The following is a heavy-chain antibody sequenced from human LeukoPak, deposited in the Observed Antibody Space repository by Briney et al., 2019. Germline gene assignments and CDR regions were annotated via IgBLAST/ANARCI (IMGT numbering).Heavy chain of an antibody. CDR2: ISGSGGST. CDR1: RFTFSSYA. CDR3: ARDGGSYGSGSYFPLYFDY. V-gene: IGHV3-23*01. D-gene: IGHD3-10*01. J-gene: IGHJ4*02. Sequence: GGSLRLSCAASRFTFSSYAMSWVRQAPGKGLEWVSAISGSGGSTYYADSVKGRFTISRDNSKKTLYLQMDSLRGEDTALYYCARDGGSYGSGSYFPLYFDYWGQGTLVTVSS.